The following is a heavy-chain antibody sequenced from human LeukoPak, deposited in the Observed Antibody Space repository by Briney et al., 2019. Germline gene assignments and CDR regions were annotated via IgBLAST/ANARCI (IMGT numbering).Heavy chain of an antibody. J-gene: IGHJ4*02. CDR3: ARASGSYYIFDY. D-gene: IGHD1-26*01. CDR2: IYYSGST. Sequence: SETLSLTCTVSGGSISSGSYYWGWIRQPPGKGLEWIGSIYYSGSTYYNPSLKSRVTISVDTSKNQFSLKLNSVTAADTAVYFCARASGSYYIFDYWGQGTLVTVSS. V-gene: IGHV4-39*01. CDR1: GGSISSGSYY.